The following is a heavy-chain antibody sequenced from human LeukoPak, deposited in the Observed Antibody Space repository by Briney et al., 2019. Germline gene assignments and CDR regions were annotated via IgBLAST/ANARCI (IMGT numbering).Heavy chain of an antibody. V-gene: IGHV1-18*01. CDR3: ARDETGNGSFNWFDP. J-gene: IGHJ5*02. CDR1: GYTFTSYG. CDR2: ISAYNGNT. D-gene: IGHD1-1*01. Sequence: ASVKVSCKASGYTFTSYGISWVRQAPGQGLEWMGWISAYNGNTNYAQKLQGRVTMTTDTSTSTAYMELRSLRSDDTAVYYCARDETGNGSFNWFDPWGQGALVTVSS.